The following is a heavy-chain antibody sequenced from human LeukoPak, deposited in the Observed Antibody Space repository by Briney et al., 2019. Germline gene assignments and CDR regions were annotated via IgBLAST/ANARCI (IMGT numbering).Heavy chain of an antibody. D-gene: IGHD6-19*01. V-gene: IGHV3-30*02. CDR3: AKTPVAGDAFDI. Sequence: PGGSLRLSSAASGFSFRTYGMHWVRQAPGKGLEWVTYIRFDGSNIYYAEAVKGRFTISRDNSKNTLFLQMNSLRAEDTAVYYCAKTPVAGDAFDIWGQGTMVTVSS. CDR1: GFSFRTYG. J-gene: IGHJ3*02. CDR2: IRFDGSNI.